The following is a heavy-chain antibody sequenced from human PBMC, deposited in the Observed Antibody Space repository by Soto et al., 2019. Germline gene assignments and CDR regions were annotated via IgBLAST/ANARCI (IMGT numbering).Heavy chain of an antibody. CDR3: AGEGDFTVYDSDSYYFYGMDV. D-gene: IGHD5-12*01. CDR1: GYTFTSSD. J-gene: IGHJ6*02. Sequence: ASVKVSCKASGYTFTSSDINWVRQAPGQGLEWMGWMNPNTGNSGFAQKFQGRVTMTTDTSISTAYMELSSLRSEDSAVYYCAGEGDFTVYDSDSYYFYGMDVWGQGTTVTVSS. CDR2: MNPNTGNS. V-gene: IGHV1-8*01.